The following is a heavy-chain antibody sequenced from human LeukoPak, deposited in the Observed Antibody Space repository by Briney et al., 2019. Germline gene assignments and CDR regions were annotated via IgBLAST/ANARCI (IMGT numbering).Heavy chain of an antibody. CDR2: IIPIFSTA. J-gene: IGHJ6*04. CDR1: GGTFSSCA. CDR3: ARPASGNSGYHPSFYYYYNVMDV. Sequence: SVTVSFKDSGGTFSSCAISWVRQAPGQGDEWMGGIIPIFSTANYEKKFQGRVTITPDESRSTANIDLKRLRSADTGGYYRARPASGNSGYHPSFYYYYNVMDVWGEGTTVTVSS. D-gene: IGHD5-12*01. V-gene: IGHV1-69*01.